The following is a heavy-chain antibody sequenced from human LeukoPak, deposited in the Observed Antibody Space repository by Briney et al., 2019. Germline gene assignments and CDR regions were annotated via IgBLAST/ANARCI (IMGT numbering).Heavy chain of an antibody. CDR1: GGSISSYS. CDR2: INYSGST. J-gene: IGHJ4*02. CDR3: ASQDQGIYGTTNKNHFDC. V-gene: IGHV4-59*12. D-gene: IGHD1-1*01. Sequence: SETLSLTCTVSGGSISSYSWSWIRQPPGKGLEWIGSINYSGSTTYNPSLKSRVTISVDTSKNQFSLKLSTVTAADTAVYYCASQDQGIYGTTNKNHFDCWGQGALVTVSS.